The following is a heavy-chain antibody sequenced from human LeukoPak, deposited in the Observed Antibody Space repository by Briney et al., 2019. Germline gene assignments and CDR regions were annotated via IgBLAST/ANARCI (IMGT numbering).Heavy chain of an antibody. J-gene: IGHJ4*02. CDR1: GFTFSSYS. D-gene: IGHD3-9*01. CDR2: ISSSSSYI. CDR3: ARGRGYDILTGYYEY. V-gene: IGHV3-21*01. Sequence: GGSLRLSCAASGFTFSSYSMNWVRQAPGKGLEWVSSISSSSSYIYYADSVKGRFTISRDNAKNSLYLQMNSLRAEDTAVYYCARGRGYDILTGYYEYWGQGTLFTVSS.